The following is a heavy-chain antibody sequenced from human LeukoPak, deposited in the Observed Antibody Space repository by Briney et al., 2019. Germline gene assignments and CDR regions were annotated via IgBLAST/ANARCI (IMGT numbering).Heavy chain of an antibody. D-gene: IGHD3-22*01. V-gene: IGHV1-18*01. CDR1: GYTFTSYG. CDR2: ISAYNGNT. CDR3: ARASYDSSGHYPEGAFDI. Sequence: ASVKVSCKASGYTFTSYGISWVRQAPGQGLEWMGWISAYNGNTNYAQKLQGRVTMTTDTSTSTAYMELRSLRSDDTAVYYCARASYDSSGHYPEGAFDIWGQGTMVTVSS. J-gene: IGHJ3*02.